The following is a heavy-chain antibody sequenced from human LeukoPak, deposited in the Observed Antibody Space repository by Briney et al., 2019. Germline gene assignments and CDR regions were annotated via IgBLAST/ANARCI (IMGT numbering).Heavy chain of an antibody. J-gene: IGHJ4*02. D-gene: IGHD5-24*01. V-gene: IGHV5-51*01. CDR2: IYPGDSDT. CDR3: ARAPPLWQDGYNHIGGFDY. Sequence: LGESLKISCKGSGYSFTSYWIGWVRQMPGKGLEWMGIIYPGDSDTRYSPSFQGQVTISADKSISTAYLQWSSLKASDTAMYYCARAPPLWQDGYNHIGGFDYWGQGTLVTVSS. CDR1: GYSFTSYW.